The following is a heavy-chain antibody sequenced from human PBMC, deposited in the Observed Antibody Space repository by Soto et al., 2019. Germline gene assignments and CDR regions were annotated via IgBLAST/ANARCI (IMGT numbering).Heavy chain of an antibody. CDR2: ISVGGGFS. CDR1: GFNFSSYA. D-gene: IGHD6-13*01. J-gene: IGHJ4*02. CDR3: AKGGSAAATYYFDF. V-gene: IGHV3-23*01. Sequence: GGSLRLSCAASGFNFSSYAMHWVRQAPGKGLEWVSSISVGGGFSYHADSVKGRFTTSRDKSKNTVDLQMNRLRAEDTARYYCAKGGSAAATYYFDFWGQGTPVTVSS.